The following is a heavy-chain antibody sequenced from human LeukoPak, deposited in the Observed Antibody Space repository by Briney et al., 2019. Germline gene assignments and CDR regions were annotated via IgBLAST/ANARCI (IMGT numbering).Heavy chain of an antibody. Sequence: SETLSLTCTVSGDSIISSSYYWGWIRQPPGKGLEWIGSIYYSGRTYYNPSLKSRVTISLDTSKSQFSLRLSSVTAADTAVYYCARAFGYSGYLGHWGQGTLVTVSS. J-gene: IGHJ4*02. D-gene: IGHD5-12*01. CDR1: GDSIISSSYY. V-gene: IGHV4-39*07. CDR2: IYYSGRT. CDR3: ARAFGYSGYLGH.